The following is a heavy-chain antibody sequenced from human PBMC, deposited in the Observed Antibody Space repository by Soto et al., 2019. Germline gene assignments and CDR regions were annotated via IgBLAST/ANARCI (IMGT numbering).Heavy chain of an antibody. Sequence: PGGSLRLSCTASGFTFRSYAMNWVRQAPGKGPEWVSGISGSGDSTFHANSVKGRFTISRDNSKNTLYLQLNSLRAEDTAVYYCAKGYGASHYPFDYWGQGNLVTVSS. V-gene: IGHV3-23*01. J-gene: IGHJ4*02. CDR1: GFTFRSYA. CDR3: AKGYGASHYPFDY. CDR2: ISGSGDST. D-gene: IGHD1-26*01.